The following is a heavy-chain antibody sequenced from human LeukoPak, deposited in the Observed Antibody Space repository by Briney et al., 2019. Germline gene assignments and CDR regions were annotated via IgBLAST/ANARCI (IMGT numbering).Heavy chain of an antibody. CDR2: IFNSGST. J-gene: IGHJ2*01. Sequence: PSETLSLTCTVSDGSISSYYWNWIRQPPGKGLEWIGNIFNSGSTDYNPSLKSRVTISVNTSQNQISLKLSSVTAADTAVYYCARDKGPYWYFDLWGRGTLVTVSS. CDR3: ARDKGPYWYFDL. CDR1: DGSISSYY. V-gene: IGHV4-59*01.